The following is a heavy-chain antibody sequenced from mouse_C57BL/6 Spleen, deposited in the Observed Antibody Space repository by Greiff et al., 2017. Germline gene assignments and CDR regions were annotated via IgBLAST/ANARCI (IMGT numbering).Heavy chain of an antibody. CDR1: GYAFSSSW. D-gene: IGHD2-3*01. V-gene: IGHV1-82*01. J-gene: IGHJ2*01. CDR2: IYPGDGDT. CDR3: ARHGYYGVFFDY. Sequence: VKLMESGPELVKPGASVKISCKASGYAFSSSWMNWVKQRPGKGLEWIGRIYPGDGDTNYNGKFKGKATLTADKSSSTAYMQLSSLTSEDSAVYFCARHGYYGVFFDYGGQGTTLTVSS.